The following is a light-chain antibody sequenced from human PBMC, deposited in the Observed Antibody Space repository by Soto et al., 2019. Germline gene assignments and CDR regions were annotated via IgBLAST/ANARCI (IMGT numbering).Light chain of an antibody. J-gene: IGKJ5*01. Sequence: EIVLTQSPATLSLSPGERATLSCRASQSVSKYLAWYQQKPGQAPRLLIYDVFNRVTGIPARFSGSGSGTDFTLTISSLEPEDLAVYYCQQRSNFGQGTRLEIK. CDR1: QSVSKY. CDR2: DVF. V-gene: IGKV3-11*01. CDR3: QQRSN.